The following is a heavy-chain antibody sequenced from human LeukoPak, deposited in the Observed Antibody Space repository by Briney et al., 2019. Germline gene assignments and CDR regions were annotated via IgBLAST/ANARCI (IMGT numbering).Heavy chain of an antibody. J-gene: IGHJ3*02. V-gene: IGHV3-30-3*01. Sequence: GGSLRLSCAASGFTFSAFAMHWARQAPGKGLEWVAAISYDASNKYYAVSVRGRFTISRDNSRNTLFLQMNSLRADDTAVYYYARGTTDIVAEISDAFDIWGQGTVVTVSS. CDR2: ISYDASNK. CDR3: ARGTTDIVAEISDAFDI. D-gene: IGHD5-12*01. CDR1: GFTFSAFA.